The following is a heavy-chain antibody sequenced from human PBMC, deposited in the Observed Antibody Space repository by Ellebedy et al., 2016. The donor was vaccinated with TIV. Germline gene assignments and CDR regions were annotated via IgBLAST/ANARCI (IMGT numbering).Heavy chain of an antibody. Sequence: AASVKVSCKASGYTLMSYGICWVRQVPGQGLEWMGWVSPYDGNTNYAQKFQGRVTMTIDTFTGTGYMELRNLRSDDTALYYCARGFRYGSGRWPLDYWGQGTLVTVSS. CDR3: ARGFRYGSGRWPLDY. D-gene: IGHD4-23*01. CDR2: VSPYDGNT. CDR1: GYTLMSYG. J-gene: IGHJ4*02. V-gene: IGHV1-18*01.